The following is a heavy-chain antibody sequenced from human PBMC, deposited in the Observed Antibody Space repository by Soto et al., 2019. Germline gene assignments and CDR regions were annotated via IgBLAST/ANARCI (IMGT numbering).Heavy chain of an antibody. V-gene: IGHV1-8*01. CDR1: GNTFTSYD. Sequence: GSVKVSCKATGNTFTSYDINRVRQATGQGQEWMGWMNPNSGNTGYAQKFQGRVTMTRNTSISTAYMELSSLRSEDTAVYYCARLTEMRLYCSGCSCYFLVDHAFDIWGQGTIVTVSS. CDR2: MNPNSGNT. D-gene: IGHD2-15*01. J-gene: IGHJ3*02. CDR3: ARLTEMRLYCSGCSCYFLVDHAFDI.